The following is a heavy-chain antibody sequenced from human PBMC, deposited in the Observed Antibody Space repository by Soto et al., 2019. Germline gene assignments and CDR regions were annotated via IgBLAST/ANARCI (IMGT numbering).Heavy chain of an antibody. CDR1: GYTFTSYD. CDR2: MNPNSGNT. Sequence: ASVEVSCKASGYTFTSYDINWVRQATGQGLEWMGWMNPNSGNTGYAQKFQGRVTMTRNTSISTAYMELSSLRSEDTAVYYCARAYYDFWSGYYRQPYYYYGMDVWGQGTTVTVSS. CDR3: ARAYYDFWSGYYRQPYYYYGMDV. D-gene: IGHD3-3*01. V-gene: IGHV1-8*01. J-gene: IGHJ6*02.